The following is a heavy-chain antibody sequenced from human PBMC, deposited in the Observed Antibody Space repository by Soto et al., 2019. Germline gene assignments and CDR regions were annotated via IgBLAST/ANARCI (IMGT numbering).Heavy chain of an antibody. D-gene: IGHD1-1*01. CDR3: AKFSTRNGPTGFDY. CDR2: ISGSGGST. V-gene: IGHV3-23*01. J-gene: IGHJ4*02. Sequence: PGGSLRLSCAASGFTFSSYAMSCVRQAPGKGLEWVSGISGSGGSTYYADSVKGRFTISRDNSKNTLYLQMNSLRAEDTAVYYCAKFSTRNGPTGFDYWGQGTLVTVSS. CDR1: GFTFSSYA.